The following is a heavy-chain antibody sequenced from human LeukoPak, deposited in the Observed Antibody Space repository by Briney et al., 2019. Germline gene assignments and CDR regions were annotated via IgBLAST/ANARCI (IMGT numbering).Heavy chain of an antibody. CDR2: IYYSGST. CDR3: ARGPLGVAAAGYYYYYMDV. Sequence: PSETLSLTCTVSGGSISSYYWSWIRQPPGKGLEWIGYIYYSGSTNYNPSLKSRVTISVDTSKNQFSLKLSSVTAADTAVYYCARGPLGVAAAGYYYYYMDVWGKGTTVTVSS. CDR1: GGSISSYY. D-gene: IGHD6-13*01. J-gene: IGHJ6*03. V-gene: IGHV4-59*01.